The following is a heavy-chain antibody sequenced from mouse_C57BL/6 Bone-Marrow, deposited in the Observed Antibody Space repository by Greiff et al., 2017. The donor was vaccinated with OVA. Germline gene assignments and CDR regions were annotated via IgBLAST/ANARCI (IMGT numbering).Heavy chain of an antibody. V-gene: IGHV5-6*01. Sequence: EVKLMESGGDLVKPGGSLKLSCAASGFTFSSYGMSWVRQTPDKRLEWVATISSGGSYTYYPDSVKGRFTISRDNAKNTLYLQMSSLKSEDTAMYYCARQRWDFDYWGQGTTLTVSS. J-gene: IGHJ2*01. CDR2: ISSGGSYT. CDR1: GFTFSSYG. D-gene: IGHD1-1*02. CDR3: ARQRWDFDY.